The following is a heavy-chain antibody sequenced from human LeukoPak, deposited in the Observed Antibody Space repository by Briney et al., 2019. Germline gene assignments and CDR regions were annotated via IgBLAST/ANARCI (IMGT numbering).Heavy chain of an antibody. D-gene: IGHD1-26*01. CDR2: IHQSGTI. V-gene: IGHV4-38-2*01. CDR3: ARHSRVIVGAICAFDF. CDR1: GYSIYSDYY. J-gene: IGHJ3*01. Sequence: SETLSLTCAVSGYSIYSDYYWVWIRQPPGKGLEWIGSIHQSGTIYYNPSLRSRVTISVGTSENNFSLKLSSVTAADTALYYCARHSRVIVGAICAFDFWGQGTKVTVSS.